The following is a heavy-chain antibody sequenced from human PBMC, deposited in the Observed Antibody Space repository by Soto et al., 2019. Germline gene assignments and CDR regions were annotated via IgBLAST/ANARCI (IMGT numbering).Heavy chain of an antibody. Sequence: QVQLQQWGAGLLKPSETLSLTCAVYGGSFSGYYWSWIRQPPGKGLEWIGEINHSGSTNYNPSLKSRVTISVDTSKNQFSLKLSSVTAADTAVYYCARVLGLVVVPAHYCMDVWGQGTTVTVSS. J-gene: IGHJ6*02. D-gene: IGHD2-2*01. CDR1: GGSFSGYY. CDR3: ARVLGLVVVPAHYCMDV. CDR2: INHSGST. V-gene: IGHV4-34*01.